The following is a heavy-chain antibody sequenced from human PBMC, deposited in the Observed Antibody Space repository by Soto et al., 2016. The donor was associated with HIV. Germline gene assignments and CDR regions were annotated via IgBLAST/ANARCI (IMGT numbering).Heavy chain of an antibody. CDR3: ARGSLVDTAMVNPWD. Sequence: QVQLVQSGAEVKKPGASVKVSCKASGYTFTGCYMHWVRQAPGQGLEWMGWINPNSGGTNYAQKFQGRVTMTRDTSISTAYMELSRLRSDDTAVYYCARGSLVDTAMVNPWDWGQGTLLTVSS. CDR2: INPNSGGT. CDR1: GYTFTGCY. D-gene: IGHD5-18*01. J-gene: IGHJ4*02. V-gene: IGHV1-2*02.